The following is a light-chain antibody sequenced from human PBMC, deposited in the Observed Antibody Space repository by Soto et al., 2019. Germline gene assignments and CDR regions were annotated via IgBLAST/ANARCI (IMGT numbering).Light chain of an antibody. J-gene: IGLJ2*01. CDR2: LKCDGSH. CDR3: QTWGNGIVV. CDR1: SGHSSYA. Sequence: QSVLTQSPSASASLGASVKFTCTLSSGHSSYAIAWHQQQPEKGPRYLMKLKCDGSHSKGDGIPDRFSGSSSGAERYLTISSLQSEDEADYYCQTWGNGIVVFGGGTKLTVL. V-gene: IGLV4-69*01.